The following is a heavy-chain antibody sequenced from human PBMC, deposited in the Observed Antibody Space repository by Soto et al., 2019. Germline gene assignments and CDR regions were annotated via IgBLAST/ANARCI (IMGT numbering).Heavy chain of an antibody. Sequence: SETLSLTCTVSGGSIYRSGYYWGWIRQPPGRGLEWIGNIDYNGVTYSNPSLMSRVTISRDTSKNQFSLKLTSVTAADTALYYCGKVLVGATGHTDSDSWGPGTLVTVSS. D-gene: IGHD2-15*01. J-gene: IGHJ4*02. CDR2: IDYNGVT. CDR3: GKVLVGATGHTDSDS. V-gene: IGHV4-39*01. CDR1: GGSIYRSGYY.